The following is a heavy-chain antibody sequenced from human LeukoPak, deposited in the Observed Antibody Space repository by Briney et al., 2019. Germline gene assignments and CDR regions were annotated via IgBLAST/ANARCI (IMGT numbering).Heavy chain of an antibody. CDR2: IYYGGNT. Sequence: SETLSLTCTVSGSSISSNSYYWGWIRQPPGKGLEWIASIYYGGNTYYNPSLKSRVTISVDTSKNQFSLKLSSVTAADTAVYYCARVYCDYDILSGYSPHYFDYWGQGTLVTVSS. J-gene: IGHJ4*02. CDR3: ARVYCDYDILSGYSPHYFDY. CDR1: GSSISSNSYY. V-gene: IGHV4-39*07. D-gene: IGHD3-9*01.